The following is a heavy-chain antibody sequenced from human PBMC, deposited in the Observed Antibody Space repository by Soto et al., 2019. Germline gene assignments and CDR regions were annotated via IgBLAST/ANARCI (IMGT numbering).Heavy chain of an antibody. CDR3: ARDRPESSGSYYKERAQTYYYYGMEV. J-gene: IGHJ6*02. V-gene: IGHV1-18*04. Sequence: ASVKVSCKASGYTFTSYGISWVRQAPGQGLEWMGWISAYNGNTNYAQELQGRVTMTTDTSTSTAYMELRSLRSDDTAVYYCARDRPESSGSYYKERAQTYYYYGMEVWGQGTTVTVS. CDR1: GYTFTSYG. CDR2: ISAYNGNT. D-gene: IGHD3-10*01.